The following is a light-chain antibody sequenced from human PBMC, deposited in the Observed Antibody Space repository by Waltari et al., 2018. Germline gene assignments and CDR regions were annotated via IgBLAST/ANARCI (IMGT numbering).Light chain of an antibody. CDR3: QQYGNSPLYS. Sequence: EIVLTQSPGTLPLSPGDRATLSCRASQTVKNKYLALYRQKPGQAPSLLIYGASNRATGIPDRFSGSGCGTDFTLTISRLESEDFAVYYCQQYGNSPLYSFGQGARLEIK. CDR1: QTVKNKY. CDR2: GAS. V-gene: IGKV3-20*01. J-gene: IGKJ2*01.